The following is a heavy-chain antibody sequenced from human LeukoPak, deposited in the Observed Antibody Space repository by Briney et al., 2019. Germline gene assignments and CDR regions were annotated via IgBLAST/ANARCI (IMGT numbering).Heavy chain of an antibody. V-gene: IGHV1-3*01. J-gene: IGHJ5*02. CDR2: INAGNGNT. CDR1: GYTFTSYA. D-gene: IGHD3-3*01. Sequence: ASVKVSCKASGYTFTSYAMHWVRQAPGQRLEWMGWINAGNGNTKYSQKFQGRVTITRDTSASTAYMELSSLRSEDTAVYYCGRSHRGRFLEWLLWDNWFDPWGQGTLVTVSS. CDR3: GRSHRGRFLEWLLWDNWFDP.